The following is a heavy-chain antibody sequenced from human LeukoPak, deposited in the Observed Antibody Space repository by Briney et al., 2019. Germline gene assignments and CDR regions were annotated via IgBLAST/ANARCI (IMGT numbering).Heavy chain of an antibody. V-gene: IGHV3-21*01. CDR3: ARGGAYYYYIDV. CDR2: ISSSSSYI. CDR1: GFTFSRYR. Sequence: GGSLSLFCAASGFTFSRYRMMWVRQAPGEGLEWVSSISSSSSYIYYADSLKGRFTISRDNAKNSLYLQMNSLRAEDTAVYYCARGGAYYYYIDVWGKGTTVTVSS. J-gene: IGHJ6*03. D-gene: IGHD4/OR15-4a*01.